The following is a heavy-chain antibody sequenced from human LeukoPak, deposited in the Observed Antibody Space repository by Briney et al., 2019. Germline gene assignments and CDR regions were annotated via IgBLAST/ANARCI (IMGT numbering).Heavy chain of an antibody. Sequence: GASVKVSCKASGYTFTSYDINWVRQATGQGLEWMGWMNPNSGNTGYAQKFQGRVTMTRNTSISTAYMELSSLRSEDTAVYYCARDRGSNNYFDQWGQGTLVTVSS. J-gene: IGHJ4*02. CDR1: GYTFTSYD. CDR2: MNPNSGNT. D-gene: IGHD2-2*01. CDR3: ARDRGSNNYFDQ. V-gene: IGHV1-8*01.